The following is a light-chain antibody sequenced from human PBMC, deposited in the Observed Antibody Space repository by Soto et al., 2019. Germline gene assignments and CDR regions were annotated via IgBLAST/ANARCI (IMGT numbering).Light chain of an antibody. CDR2: EVS. CDR1: SSDVGSYNL. J-gene: IGLJ1*01. Sequence: SALTQPASVSGSPGQSITISCTGTSSDVGSYNLVSWYQQHPGKAPKLMIYEVSKRPSGVSNRFSGSKSGNTASLTISGLQAEDEADYYCCSYAGSSIPYVFGTGTQLTV. CDR3: CSYAGSSIPYV. V-gene: IGLV2-23*02.